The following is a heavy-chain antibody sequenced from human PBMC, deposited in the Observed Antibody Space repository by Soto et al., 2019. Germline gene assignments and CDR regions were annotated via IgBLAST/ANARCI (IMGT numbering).Heavy chain of an antibody. CDR2: IYLDDDK. D-gene: IGHD3-22*01. V-gene: IGHV2-5*08. CDR3: AHRRYFEDQYYYDSSGSAPFDY. J-gene: IGHJ4*02. Sequence: SGPTLVNPTETLTLTCTFSGFSLTTSGMCVTWIRQPPGKALEWLVLIYLDDDKCYSSSLKSRLTITKDTSKNQVVLTLTNMDPVDTATYYCAHRRYFEDQYYYDSSGSAPFDYWGQGTLVTVSS. CDR1: GFSLTTSGMC.